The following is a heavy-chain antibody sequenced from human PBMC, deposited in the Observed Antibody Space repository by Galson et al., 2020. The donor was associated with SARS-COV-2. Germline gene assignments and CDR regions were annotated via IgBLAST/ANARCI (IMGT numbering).Heavy chain of an antibody. J-gene: IGHJ6*02. CDR3: ARSTGVYYYGSGTYYNPFYYYGMDV. CDR1: GGSINSGAYY. CDR2: IYYSGST. V-gene: IGHV4-31*03. Sequence: SQTLSLTCTVSGGSINSGAYYWSWIRQHPGKGLEWIGFIYYSGSTYYNPSLKSRVTVSVDTSKNQFSLKLSSVTAADTAMYYCARSTGVYYYGSGTYYNPFYYYGMDVWGQGTTVTVSS. D-gene: IGHD3-10*01.